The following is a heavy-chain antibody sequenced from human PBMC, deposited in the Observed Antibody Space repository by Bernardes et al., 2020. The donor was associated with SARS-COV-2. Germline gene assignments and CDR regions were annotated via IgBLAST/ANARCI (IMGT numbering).Heavy chain of an antibody. D-gene: IGHD2-8*01. CDR3: ARRLGHCTPTTCLPYYYGMDV. J-gene: IGHJ6*02. V-gene: IGHV4-39*01. Sequence: SENLSLTRTVSGGSFIRSSYYWGWVRRPPGKGLEWIGTIYYSGSTYYSPSLKSRVTISVDTSKNQFSLNLSSVTAADTAVYYCARRLGHCTPTTCLPYYYGMDVWGQGTTVTVSS. CDR2: IYYSGST. CDR1: GGSFIRSSYY.